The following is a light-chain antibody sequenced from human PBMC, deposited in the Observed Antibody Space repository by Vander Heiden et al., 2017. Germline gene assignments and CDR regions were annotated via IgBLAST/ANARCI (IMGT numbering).Light chain of an antibody. CDR3: AAWDDNLSGVL. Sequence: QSVLTQPPSASGHPGQTVTISCYGSRSNIGSYTVNWYQQVPGTAPRLLIFKTNQRPSGVPDRFFGSKSGASASLAISGLQSGDEATYYCAAWDDNLSGVLFGGGTKMSVL. J-gene: IGLJ2*01. CDR2: KTN. CDR1: RSNIGSYT. V-gene: IGLV1-44*01.